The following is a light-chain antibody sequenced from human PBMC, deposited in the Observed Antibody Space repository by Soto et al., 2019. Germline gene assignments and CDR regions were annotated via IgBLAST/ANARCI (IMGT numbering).Light chain of an antibody. CDR3: AAWDDSLNASV. CDR2: SNN. Sequence: VLTQPPSASGAPGQRVTISFSGSSSNVGSNTVSWYQQFPGTAPKLLIHSNNKRPSGVPDRFSGSKSGTSASLAISGLQSEDEADYYCAAWDDSLNASVFGGGTKVTVL. V-gene: IGLV1-44*01. CDR1: SSNVGSNT. J-gene: IGLJ1*01.